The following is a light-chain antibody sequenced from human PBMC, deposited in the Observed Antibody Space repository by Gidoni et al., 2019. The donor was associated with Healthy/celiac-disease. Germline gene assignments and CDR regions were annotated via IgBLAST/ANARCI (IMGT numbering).Light chain of an antibody. J-gene: IGLJ2*01. CDR1: SLRSYY. V-gene: IGLV3-19*01. CDR3: NSRDSSGNPVV. CDR2: GKN. Sequence: SSELTQDPAVSVALGQTVRITCQGDSLRSYYASWYQQKPGPAPVLVIYGKNNRPSWIPDRFSGSSSGNTASLTITGAQAEDEADYYCNSRDSSGNPVVFGGGTKLTVL.